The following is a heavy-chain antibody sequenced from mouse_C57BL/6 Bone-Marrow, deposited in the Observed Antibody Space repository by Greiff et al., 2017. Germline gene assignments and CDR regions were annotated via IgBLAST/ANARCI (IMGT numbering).Heavy chain of an antibody. Sequence: VQLKESGAELARPGASVKLSCKASGYTFTSYGISWVKQRTGQGLEWIGEIYPRSGNTYYNEKFKGKATLTADKSSSTAYMELRSLTSEDSAVYFCAKTTVVATDFDYWGQGTTLTVSS. CDR3: AKTTVVATDFDY. CDR1: GYTFTSYG. CDR2: IYPRSGNT. D-gene: IGHD1-1*01. J-gene: IGHJ2*01. V-gene: IGHV1-81*01.